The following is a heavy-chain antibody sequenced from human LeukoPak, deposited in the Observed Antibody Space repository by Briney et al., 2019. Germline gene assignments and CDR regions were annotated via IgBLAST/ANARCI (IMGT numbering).Heavy chain of an antibody. CDR2: VASSGTS. V-gene: IGHV4-59*01. D-gene: IGHD2-21*02. Sequence: PSETLSLTCTVSGDSLNTYYWTWFRQTPGKELEWIGFVASSGTSNYNPSLKSRVSISIDTSKNQFSLALTSVTPADTAVYYCARVVRGVVTSNWFDPWGQGTLVSVSS. CDR3: ARVVRGVVTSNWFDP. J-gene: IGHJ5*02. CDR1: GDSLNTYY.